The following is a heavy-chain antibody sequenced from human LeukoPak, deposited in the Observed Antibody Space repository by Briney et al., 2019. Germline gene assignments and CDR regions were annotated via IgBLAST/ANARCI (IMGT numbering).Heavy chain of an antibody. CDR2: IKQDGSEK. CDR3: ARDTGDFWSGSDY. D-gene: IGHD3-3*01. Sequence: GGSLRLSCAASGFTFSSYWMSWVRQAPGKGLEWVANIKQDGSEKYYVDSVMGRFTISRDNAKNSLSLQMNSLRAEDTAVYFCARDTGDFWSGSDYWGQGTLVTVSS. CDR1: GFTFSSYW. J-gene: IGHJ4*02. V-gene: IGHV3-7*01.